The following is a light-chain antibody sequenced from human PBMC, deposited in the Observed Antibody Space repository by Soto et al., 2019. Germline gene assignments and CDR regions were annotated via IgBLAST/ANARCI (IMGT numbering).Light chain of an antibody. CDR2: AAS. Sequence: IQLTQSPSSLSASVGDRFTITGRASQGVSSYLAWYHQKPGKAPKLLIYAASTLQSGVPSRFSGSGSGTDFTLNIRSLQPEDFATYYCQQFNSFPLTFGGGTKVDIK. CDR3: QQFNSFPLT. V-gene: IGKV1-9*01. CDR1: QGVSSY. J-gene: IGKJ4*01.